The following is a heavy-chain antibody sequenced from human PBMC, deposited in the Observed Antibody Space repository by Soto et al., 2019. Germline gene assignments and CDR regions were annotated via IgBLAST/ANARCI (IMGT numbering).Heavy chain of an antibody. CDR2: IGTAGDT. CDR1: GFTFSSYD. Sequence: PGGSLRLSCAASGFTFSSYDMHWVRQATGKGLEWVSAIGTAGDTYYPGSVKGRFTISRENAKNSLYLQMNSLRAGDTAVYYCARDLYDFWVNPWHYGMDVWGQGTTVTVSS. V-gene: IGHV3-13*01. D-gene: IGHD3-3*01. CDR3: ARDLYDFWVNPWHYGMDV. J-gene: IGHJ6*02.